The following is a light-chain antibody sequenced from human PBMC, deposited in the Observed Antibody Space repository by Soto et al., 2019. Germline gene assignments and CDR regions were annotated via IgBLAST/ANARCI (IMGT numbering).Light chain of an antibody. CDR2: DNS. J-gene: IGLJ2*01. CDR3: ATWDSKLSAVV. CDR1: SSNIGDNF. V-gene: IGLV1-51*01. Sequence: QSVLTQPPSISAAPGQKVPISCSGSSSNIGDNFVSWYQHLPGTAPKLLIFDNSQRPSEIPDRFFGSKSGTIATLAITGPQTGDEAVYYCATWDSKLSAVVFGGGTQLTVL.